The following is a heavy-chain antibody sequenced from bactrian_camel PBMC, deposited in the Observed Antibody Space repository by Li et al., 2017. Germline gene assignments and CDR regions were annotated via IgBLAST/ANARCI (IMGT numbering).Heavy chain of an antibody. CDR1: GYTSSSYC. J-gene: IGHJ6*01. CDR2: IDSDGLT. CDR3: AADWGQEFCGSDLAEFGY. V-gene: IGHV3S26*01. D-gene: IGHD2*01. Sequence: HVQLVESGGGSVQAGGSLRLSCNTSGYTSSSYCMAWFRQAPGKEREGVATIDSDGLTSYADAVKGQFTISRDNAKNTLYLLMSSLRPEDTAMYYCAADWGQEFCGSDLAEFGYWGQGTQVTVS.